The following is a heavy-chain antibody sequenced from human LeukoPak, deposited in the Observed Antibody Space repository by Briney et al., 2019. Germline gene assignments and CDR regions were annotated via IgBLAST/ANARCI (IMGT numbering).Heavy chain of an antibody. CDR3: ARDWDVI. D-gene: IGHD2/OR15-2a*01. Sequence: GGSLRLSCAASGFAFGSYWMSWVRQAPGKGLEWVATIELDGSQKHHVDSVKGRFTISRDNADSSPYLQMNSLRAKDTAVYYCARDWDVIGGQGTLVTVSS. V-gene: IGHV3-7*01. CDR2: IELDGSQK. CDR1: GFAFGSYW. J-gene: IGHJ4*02.